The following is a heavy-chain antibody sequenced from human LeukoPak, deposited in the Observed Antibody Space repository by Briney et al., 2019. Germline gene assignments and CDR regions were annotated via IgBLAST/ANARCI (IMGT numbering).Heavy chain of an antibody. Sequence: SETLSLTCTVSGGSISSSSYYWGWIRQPPGKGLEWIGSIYYSGTTYYNPSLKSRITISVDTSNNQFSLKLSSVTAADTAVFYCARREFHSPPDRFDPWGQGTLVTVSS. CDR3: ARREFHSPPDRFDP. D-gene: IGHD1-14*01. V-gene: IGHV4-39*01. CDR1: GGSISSSSYY. CDR2: IYYSGTT. J-gene: IGHJ5*02.